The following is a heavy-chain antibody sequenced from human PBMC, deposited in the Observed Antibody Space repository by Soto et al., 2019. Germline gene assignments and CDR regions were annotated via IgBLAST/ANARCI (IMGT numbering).Heavy chain of an antibody. CDR1: GCSISSGGYY. D-gene: IGHD3-9*01. J-gene: IGHJ6*03. CDR2: IYYSGST. V-gene: IGHV4-31*03. CDR3: ARGKSYDILTGFYYYYMDV. Sequence: SETLSLTCTVSGCSISSGGYYWSWIRQHPGKGLEWIGYIYYSGSTYYNPSLKSRVTISVDTSKNQFSLKLSSVTAADTAVYYCARGKSYDILTGFYYYYMDVWGKGTTVTVSS.